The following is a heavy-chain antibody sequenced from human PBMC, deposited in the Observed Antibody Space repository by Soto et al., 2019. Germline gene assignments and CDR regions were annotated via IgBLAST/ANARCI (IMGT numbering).Heavy chain of an antibody. CDR2: IYYSGST. V-gene: IGHV4-59*01. D-gene: IGHD5-18*01. Sequence: QVQLQESGPGLVKPSETLSLTCTVSGGSISSYYWSWIRQPPGKGLEWIGYIYYSGSTNYNPSLRGRVTSSVDTSKNLVALKRSSVTAADTAMYYCARGRGDTAMAWYYWGQGTLVTVSS. CDR1: GGSISSYY. J-gene: IGHJ4*02. CDR3: ARGRGDTAMAWYY.